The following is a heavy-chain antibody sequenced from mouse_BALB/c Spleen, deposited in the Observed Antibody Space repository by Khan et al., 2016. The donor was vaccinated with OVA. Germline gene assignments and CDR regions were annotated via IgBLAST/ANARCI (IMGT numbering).Heavy chain of an antibody. J-gene: IGHJ3*01. CDR3: ARRGYDVPWFPY. Sequence: QVQLKQSGPGLVQPSQSLSITRTVSGFSLTSYGVHWVRQSPGRGLEWLGVIWSGGSTAYNAAFISRLSISKDNSKSQVFFKMNSLQANDTAIYYCARRGYDVPWFPYWGQGTLVTVAA. CDR1: GFSLTSYG. CDR2: IWSGGST. D-gene: IGHD2-3*01. V-gene: IGHV2-2*02.